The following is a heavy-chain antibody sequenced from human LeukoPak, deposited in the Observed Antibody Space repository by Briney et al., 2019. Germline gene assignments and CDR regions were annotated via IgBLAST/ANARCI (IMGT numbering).Heavy chain of an antibody. D-gene: IGHD2-8*01. CDR2: IKEDGNEK. J-gene: IGHJ3*01. Sequence: RTGGSLRLSCAASGFTFSNYWMSWVRQAPGKGLEWVANIKEDGNEKYYVDPVKGRFTISRDNAKNSLYLVMNSLRAEDTALYYCARDSRFCTNFDCRGDAFDFWGQGTMVTVSS. CDR1: GFTFSNYW. CDR3: ARDSRFCTNFDCRGDAFDF. V-gene: IGHV3-7*01.